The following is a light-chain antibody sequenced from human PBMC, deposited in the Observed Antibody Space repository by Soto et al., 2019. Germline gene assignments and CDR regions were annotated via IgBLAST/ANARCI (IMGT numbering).Light chain of an antibody. CDR2: GSS. V-gene: IGKV3-20*01. Sequence: EIVLTQSPGTLSFSPGERATLSCRASQSVSSSYLAWYQQKPGQAPRLLIYGSSSTATGIPDRCSGSGCGTDFTLTISRLEPEDLAVYYCQQYGSAPFTFGPGTKVDIK. CDR3: QQYGSAPFT. CDR1: QSVSSSY. J-gene: IGKJ3*01.